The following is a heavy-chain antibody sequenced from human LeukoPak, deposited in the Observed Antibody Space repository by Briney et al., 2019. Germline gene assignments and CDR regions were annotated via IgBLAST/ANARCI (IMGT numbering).Heavy chain of an antibody. D-gene: IGHD2-8*01. CDR1: GFTFSSYK. CDR3: ARLLIVLESGATNEVDAFDM. V-gene: IGHV3-21*01. Sequence: PGGSLRLSCAASGFTFSSYKMNWVRQAPGKGLEWVASISSSGTFIYYADSVKGRFTISRDNAKNSLYLQMNSLRAEDTAVYYCARLLIVLESGATNEVDAFDMCGQGTMVTVSS. J-gene: IGHJ3*02. CDR2: ISSSGTFI.